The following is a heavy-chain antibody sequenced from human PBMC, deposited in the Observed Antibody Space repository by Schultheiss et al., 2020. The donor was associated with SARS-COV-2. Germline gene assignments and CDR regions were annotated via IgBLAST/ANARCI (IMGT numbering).Heavy chain of an antibody. CDR3: ARQNVGANYFDY. CDR2: ISSSGSTI. V-gene: IGHV3-48*01. CDR1: GFTFSSSW. D-gene: IGHD1-26*01. J-gene: IGHJ4*02. Sequence: GGSLRLSCAASGFTFSSSWMHWVCQAPGKGLEWVSYISSSGSTIYYADSVKGRFTISRDNSKNTLYLQMNSLRAEDTAVYYCARQNVGANYFDYWGQGTLVTVSS.